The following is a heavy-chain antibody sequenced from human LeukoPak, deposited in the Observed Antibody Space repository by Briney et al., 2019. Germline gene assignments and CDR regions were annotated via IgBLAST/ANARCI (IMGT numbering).Heavy chain of an antibody. D-gene: IGHD4-11*01. J-gene: IGHJ6*02. CDR3: AREGPLTTEMGDYYTLDV. Sequence: ASLKVSCKASGYTFKDYYMNWVRQAPGQGLEWMGWINPNSGATKFAQKSQGRITLTRDTSINIASMELTRLRSDDTAIYYCAREGPLTTEMGDYYTLDVWGQGTTVIVSS. V-gene: IGHV1-2*02. CDR2: INPNSGAT. CDR1: GYTFKDYY.